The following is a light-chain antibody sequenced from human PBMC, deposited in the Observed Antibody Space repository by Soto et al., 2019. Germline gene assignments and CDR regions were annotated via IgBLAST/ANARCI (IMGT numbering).Light chain of an antibody. CDR3: AAWDDSLSGVV. V-gene: IGLV2-11*01. J-gene: IGLJ2*01. CDR1: SSDVGGYNY. CDR2: RNN. Sequence: QSALTQPRLVSGSPGQSVTISGTGTSSDVGGYNYVSWYQQHPGKAPKLLIYRNNQRPSGVPDRFSGSKSGTSASLAISGLRSEDEADYYCAAWDDSLSGVVFGGGTKLTVL.